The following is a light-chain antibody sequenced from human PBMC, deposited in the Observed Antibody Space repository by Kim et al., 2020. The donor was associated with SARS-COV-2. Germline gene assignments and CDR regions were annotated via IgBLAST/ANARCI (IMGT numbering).Light chain of an antibody. CDR1: AWPKKY. J-gene: IGLJ3*02. CDR3: YSTDSSGNHWV. V-gene: IGLV3-10*01. Sequence: PGQPAMNTCSGDAWPKKYAYWYQQKSGQAPVLVIYDDSKRPSGIPESFSGSSSGTMATLTISGAQVEDEADYYCYSTDSSGNHWVFGGGTQLTVL. CDR2: DDS.